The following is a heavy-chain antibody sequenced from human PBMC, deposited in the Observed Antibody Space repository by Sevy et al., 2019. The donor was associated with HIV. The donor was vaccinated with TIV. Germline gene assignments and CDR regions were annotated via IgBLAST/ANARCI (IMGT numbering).Heavy chain of an antibody. CDR1: GASMNIYY. CDR2: IYYSGTT. V-gene: IGHV4-59*01. D-gene: IGHD1-20*01. CDR3: ARVGFNWNDVDY. J-gene: IGHJ4*02. Sequence: SETLSLTCTVSGASMNIYYWSWIRQPPGKGLEWIGYIYYSGTTNYNPSLKSRLTISIDTSKNQFSLKRSSVTAADTAVYYCARVGFNWNDVDYWGQGTLVTVS.